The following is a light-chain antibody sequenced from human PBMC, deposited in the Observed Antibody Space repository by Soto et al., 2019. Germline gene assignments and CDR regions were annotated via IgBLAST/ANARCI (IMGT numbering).Light chain of an antibody. J-gene: IGLJ7*01. CDR1: SSNIGAAYD. CDR2: GNS. Sequence: QAVVTQPPSVSGAPGQRVTISCTGSSSNIGAAYDVHWYQQFPGTAPKIIIYGNSNRPSGVPDRFSGSKSGTSASLDITGLQAEDEADYYCQSYDRSLSGYVFGTGTQLTVL. V-gene: IGLV1-40*01. CDR3: QSYDRSLSGYV.